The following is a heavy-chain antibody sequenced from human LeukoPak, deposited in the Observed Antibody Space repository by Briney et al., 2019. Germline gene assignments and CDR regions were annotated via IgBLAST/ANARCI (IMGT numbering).Heavy chain of an antibody. D-gene: IGHD1-26*01. J-gene: IGHJ4*02. CDR2: ISSSSSYI. CDR1: GFTFSNYW. CDR3: ARHRYSGSRSYFDY. V-gene: IGHV3-21*01. Sequence: KAGGSLRLSCVASGFTFSNYWMHWVRQPPGKGLEWVSSISSSSSYIYYADSVKGRFTISRDNAKNSLYLQMNSLRAEDTAVYYCARHRYSGSRSYFDYWGQGTLVTVSS.